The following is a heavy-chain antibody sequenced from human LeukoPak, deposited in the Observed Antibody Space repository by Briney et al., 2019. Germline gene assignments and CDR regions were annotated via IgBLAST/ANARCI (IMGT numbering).Heavy chain of an antibody. V-gene: IGHV1-18*01. CDR2: ISAYNGNT. J-gene: IGHJ4*02. Sequence: ASVKVSCKASGYTFTSNGISWVRQAPGQGLEWMGWISAYNGNTNYAQKLQGRVTTTTDTSTSTAYMEVRSLTSDDTAVYYCARSGSSGWYVGSFDYWGQGTLVTVSS. CDR1: GYTFTSNG. CDR3: ARSGSSGWYVGSFDY. D-gene: IGHD6-19*01.